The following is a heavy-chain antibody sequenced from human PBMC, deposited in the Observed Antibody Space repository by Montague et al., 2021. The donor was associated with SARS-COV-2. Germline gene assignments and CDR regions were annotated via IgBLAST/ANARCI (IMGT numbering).Heavy chain of an antibody. CDR1: GFTFSNYE. V-gene: IGHV3-48*03. Sequence: SLRLSCSASGFTFSNYEMNWVRQAPGKGLEWVSYISSSGNTIYYADSVKGRFTLSRDNAKNSLYLQMNSLRAEDTAVYYCARESRITVIVVVITSAFDIWGEGTMVTVSS. J-gene: IGHJ3*02. D-gene: IGHD3-22*01. CDR2: ISSSGNTI. CDR3: ARESRITVIVVVITSAFDI.